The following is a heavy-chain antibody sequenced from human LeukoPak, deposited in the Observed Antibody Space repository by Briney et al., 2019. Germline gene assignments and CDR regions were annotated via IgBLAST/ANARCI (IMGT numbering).Heavy chain of an antibody. V-gene: IGHV3-43D*03. Sequence: PGGSLRLSCAASGFTFDDYAMHWVRQAPGKGLEWVSLISWDGGSTYYADSVKGRFTISRDNSKNSLYLQMNSLRAEDTALYYCASNIVATALDYWGQGTLVTVSS. CDR1: GFTFDDYA. CDR2: ISWDGGST. D-gene: IGHD5-12*01. CDR3: ASNIVATALDY. J-gene: IGHJ4*02.